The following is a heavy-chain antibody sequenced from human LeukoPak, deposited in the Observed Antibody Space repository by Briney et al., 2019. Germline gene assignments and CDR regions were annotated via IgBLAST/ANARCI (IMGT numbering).Heavy chain of an antibody. V-gene: IGHV4-59*01. CDR2: IYYSGST. D-gene: IGHD2-15*01. CDR3: ARGRSLPHYYYYMDV. J-gene: IGHJ6*03. Sequence: SETLSLTCTVSGGSISSYYWSWIRQPPGKGLEWIGYIYYSGSTNYNPPLKSRVTISVDTSKNQFSLKLSSVTAADTAVYYCARGRSLPHYYYYMDVWGKGTTVTVSS. CDR1: GGSISSYY.